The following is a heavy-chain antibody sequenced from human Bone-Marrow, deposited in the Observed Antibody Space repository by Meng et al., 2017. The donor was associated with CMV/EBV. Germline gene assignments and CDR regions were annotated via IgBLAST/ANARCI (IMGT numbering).Heavy chain of an antibody. CDR3: VREYRQTYYDFWSGYFHYYGMDV. CDR2: ISAYNGNT. J-gene: IGHJ6*02. CDR1: GYTFTRYY. V-gene: IGHV1-18*04. D-gene: IGHD3-3*01. Sequence: ASVKVSCKASGYTFTRYYMHWVRQAPGQGLEWMGWISAYNGNTNYAQKLQGRVTMTTDTSTSTAYMELRGLRSDDTAVYYFVREYRQTYYDFWSGYFHYYGMDVWGQGTTVTVSS.